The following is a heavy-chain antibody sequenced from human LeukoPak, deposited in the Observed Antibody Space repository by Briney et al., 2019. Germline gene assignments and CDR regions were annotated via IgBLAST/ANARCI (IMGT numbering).Heavy chain of an antibody. CDR3: TTDWSINSGV. D-gene: IGHD7-27*01. CDR2: IKSKTDGGTA. Sequence: PGGSLRLSCAASGVTFSNAWMSWVRQAPGKGLEWVGRIKSKTDGGTADYAAPVKGRFTISRDDSKNTLCLQMNSLKTEDTAVYYCTTDWSINSGVWGQGTLVTVSS. CDR1: GVTFSNAW. J-gene: IGHJ4*02. V-gene: IGHV3-15*01.